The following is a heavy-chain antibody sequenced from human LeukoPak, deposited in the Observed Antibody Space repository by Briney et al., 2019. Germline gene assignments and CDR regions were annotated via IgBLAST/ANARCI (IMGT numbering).Heavy chain of an antibody. J-gene: IGHJ4*02. CDR1: GGSISSYY. CDR2: IYYSGST. D-gene: IGHD3-10*01. CDR3: ARDGGSGPHGY. Sequence: SETLSLTCTVSGGSISSYYWSWIRQPPGKGLEWIGSIYYSGSTYYNPSLKSRVTISVDTSKNQFSLKLSSVTAADTAVYYCARDGGSGPHGYWGQGTLVTVSS. V-gene: IGHV4-59*12.